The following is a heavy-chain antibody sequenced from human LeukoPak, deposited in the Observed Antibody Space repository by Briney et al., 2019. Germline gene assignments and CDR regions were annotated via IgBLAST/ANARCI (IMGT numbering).Heavy chain of an antibody. J-gene: IGHJ5*02. V-gene: IGHV4-59*01. CDR1: GGSISNYY. D-gene: IGHD3-9*01. CDR2: IYYSGST. Sequence: SETLSLTCTVSGGSISNYYWSWIRQPPGKGLEWIGYIYYSGSTNYKSSLKSRVTISVDTSKNQFSLKLSSVTAADTAVYYCARLTGYSSESWFDPWGQGTLVTVSS. CDR3: ARLTGYSSESWFDP.